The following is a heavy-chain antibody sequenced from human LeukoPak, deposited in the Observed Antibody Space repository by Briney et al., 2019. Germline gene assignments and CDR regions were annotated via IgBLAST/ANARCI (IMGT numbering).Heavy chain of an antibody. CDR3: AAGRGYSGYASDDRGFDY. Sequence: GGSLRLSCAASGFAFSSYGMHWVRQAPGKGLEWVAFIRYDGSNKYYADSVKGRFTISRDNFKNTLHLQMNSLRAEDTAVYYCAAGRGYSGYASDDRGFDYWGQGSLVTVSS. V-gene: IGHV3-30*02. CDR1: GFAFSSYG. D-gene: IGHD5-12*01. CDR2: IRYDGSNK. J-gene: IGHJ4*02.